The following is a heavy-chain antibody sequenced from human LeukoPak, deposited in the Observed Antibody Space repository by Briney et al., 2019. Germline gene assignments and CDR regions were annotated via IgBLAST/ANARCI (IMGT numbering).Heavy chain of an antibody. Sequence: ASLKVSCKASGYTFTGYYMHWVRQAPGQGLEWMGWINPNSGGTNYAQKFQGRVTMTRDTSIRTAYMELSRLRSDDTAVYYCAREDSSGGGFDYWGQGTLVTVSS. J-gene: IGHJ4*02. CDR1: GYTFTGYY. V-gene: IGHV1-2*02. CDR2: INPNSGGT. D-gene: IGHD6-25*01. CDR3: AREDSSGGGFDY.